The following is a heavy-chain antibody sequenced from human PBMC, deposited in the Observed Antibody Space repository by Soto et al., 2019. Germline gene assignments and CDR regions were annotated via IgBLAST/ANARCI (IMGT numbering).Heavy chain of an antibody. V-gene: IGHV3-23*01. CDR3: AKCSLGYCSGGSCYPPHYFDY. CDR1: GFTFSNYA. J-gene: IGHJ4*02. CDR2: VGGSGDST. Sequence: EVQLLDSGGGLVQPGGSLRLSCAASGFTFSNYAMSWVRQAPRKGLEWVSGVGGSGDSTYYADSVKGRFTISRDNSKDPLYLQMNSLRAEDTAVYYCAKCSLGYCSGGSCYPPHYFDYWGQGTLVTVSS. D-gene: IGHD2-15*01.